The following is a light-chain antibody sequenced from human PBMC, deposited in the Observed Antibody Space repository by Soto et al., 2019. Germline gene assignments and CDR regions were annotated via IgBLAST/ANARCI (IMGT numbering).Light chain of an antibody. V-gene: IGKV3-15*01. CDR3: QQYDSFSVT. CDR2: RAS. Sequence: EIVMMQSPATLSVSPGGRATLSCRASQSVSSNLAWYQQKPGKAPRLLIYRASTRATGIPARFSGSGSGTEFTLTISSLQPEDFATYYCQQYDSFSVTFGQGTKVDIK. J-gene: IGKJ1*01. CDR1: QSVSSN.